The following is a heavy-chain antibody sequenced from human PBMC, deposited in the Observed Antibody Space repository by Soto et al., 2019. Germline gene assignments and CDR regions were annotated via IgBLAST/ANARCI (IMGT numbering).Heavy chain of an antibody. D-gene: IGHD1-7*01. CDR1: GFSFSSYG. Sequence: PGGSLRLSCAASGFSFSSYGIHWVRQAPGKGLEWVAVVSNEGSIQYYADSVKGRFTISRDNSENTVFLQMNRLRSEDTAVYYCPKEGLKTGTSASYGFDYWGQRSRVPVSS. CDR2: VSNEGSIQ. J-gene: IGHJ4*02. V-gene: IGHV3-30*18. CDR3: PKEGLKTGTSASYGFDY.